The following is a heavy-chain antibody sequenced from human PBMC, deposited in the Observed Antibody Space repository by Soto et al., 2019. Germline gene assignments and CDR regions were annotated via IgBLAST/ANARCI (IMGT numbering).Heavy chain of an antibody. D-gene: IGHD3-9*01. J-gene: IGHJ6*02. Sequence: QVQLVESGGGVVQPGRSLRPSCAASGFTFSSYGMHWVRQAPGKGLEWVAVISYDGSNKYYADSVKGRFTISRDNSKNTLYLQMNSLRAEDTAVYYCAKAHYDILTGYYNGPLTRLRYGMDVWGQGTTVTVSS. CDR1: GFTFSSYG. CDR3: AKAHYDILTGYYNGPLTRLRYGMDV. V-gene: IGHV3-30*18. CDR2: ISYDGSNK.